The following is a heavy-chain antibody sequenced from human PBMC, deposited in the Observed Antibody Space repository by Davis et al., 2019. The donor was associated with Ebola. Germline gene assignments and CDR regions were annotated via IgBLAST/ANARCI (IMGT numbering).Heavy chain of an antibody. Sequence: GESLKISCAASGLTFSSYSMNWVRQAPGKGLEYVSAISSSGDNTYYADSVKGRFTISRDNSKNTLYLQMNSLRAEDTAVYYCAKDYYDSSGRYFDYWGQGTLVTVSS. J-gene: IGHJ4*02. V-gene: IGHV3-64*04. CDR1: GLTFSSYS. CDR3: AKDYYDSSGRYFDY. CDR2: ISSSGDNT. D-gene: IGHD3-22*01.